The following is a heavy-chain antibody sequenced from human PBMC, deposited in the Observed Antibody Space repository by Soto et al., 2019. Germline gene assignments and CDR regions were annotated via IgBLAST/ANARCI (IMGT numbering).Heavy chain of an antibody. D-gene: IGHD3-16*01. CDR1: GGSISSSSYY. J-gene: IGHJ5*01. CDR2: IYYSGST. CDR3: AIPLIRDNWFDS. Sequence: QLQLQESGPGLVKPSETLSLTCTVSGGSISSSSYYWGWIRQPPGKGLEWIGSIYYSGSTYYSPSLKSRITISVDTSKIQFSLKLSSVTVADTAVYYWAIPLIRDNWFDSWGQGTLVSVSS. V-gene: IGHV4-39*01.